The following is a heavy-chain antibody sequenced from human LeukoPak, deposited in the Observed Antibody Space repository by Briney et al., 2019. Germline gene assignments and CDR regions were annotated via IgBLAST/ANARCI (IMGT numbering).Heavy chain of an antibody. V-gene: IGHV1-18*01. Sequence: ASVKVSCKASAYTFTSYGISWVRHAPRQRLEWMGWISAYNDNTNYAQKLQGRVTMTTDTSTSTAYMELRSLRSDDTAVYYCARDGLYGAGWFDPWGQGTLVTVSS. CDR1: AYTFTSYG. D-gene: IGHD6-19*01. CDR3: ARDGLYGAGWFDP. J-gene: IGHJ5*02. CDR2: ISAYNDNT.